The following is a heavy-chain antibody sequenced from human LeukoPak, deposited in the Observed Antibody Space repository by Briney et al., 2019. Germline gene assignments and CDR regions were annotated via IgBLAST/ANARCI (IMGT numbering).Heavy chain of an antibody. V-gene: IGHV3-66*01. CDR3: ASKLTTGY. D-gene: IGHD4-17*01. J-gene: IGHJ4*02. CDR2: IYSGGTT. CDR1: GLTVSSNY. Sequence: GGSLRLSCVVSGLTVSSNYMSWVRQAPGKGLEWVSVIYSGGTTNYADSVKGRFIVYRDNSKNTLYLQMNSLRAEDTTVYYCASKLTTGYWGQGTLVTVSS.